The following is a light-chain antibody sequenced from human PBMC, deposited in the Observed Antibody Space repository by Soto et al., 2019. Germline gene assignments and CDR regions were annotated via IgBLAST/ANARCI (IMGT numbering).Light chain of an antibody. J-gene: IGLJ2*01. CDR3: QAWDSGGV. Sequence: SYELTQPPSVSVSPGQTASITCSGDKLGDKYACWYQQKPGQSPVLVIYQDSKRPSGIPERFSGSNSGNTATLTISGTQAMDEADDYCQAWDSGGVFGGGTKLTVL. CDR2: QDS. CDR1: KLGDKY. V-gene: IGLV3-1*01.